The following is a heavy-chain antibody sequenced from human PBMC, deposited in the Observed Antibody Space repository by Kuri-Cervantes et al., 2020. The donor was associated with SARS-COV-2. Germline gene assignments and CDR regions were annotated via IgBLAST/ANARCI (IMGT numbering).Heavy chain of an antibody. CDR3: ARAAVVAAIWRADLNAFDI. CDR2: INPNSGGT. Sequence: ASVKVSCKASGYTFTGYYMHWVRQAPGQGLEWMGRINPNSGGTNYAQKFQGRVTMTRDTSISTAYMELSRLRSDDTAVYYCARAAVVAAIWRADLNAFDIWGQGTMVTVSS. D-gene: IGHD2-15*01. V-gene: IGHV1-2*06. CDR1: GYTFTGYY. J-gene: IGHJ3*02.